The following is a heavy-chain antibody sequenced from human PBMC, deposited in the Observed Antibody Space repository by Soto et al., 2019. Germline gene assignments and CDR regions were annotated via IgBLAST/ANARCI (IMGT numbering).Heavy chain of an antibody. D-gene: IGHD4-17*01. CDR3: ASAVSTYYYYGMAV. Sequence: EEQLVESGGGVVQPGGSLRLSCAASGFTVSSKYMSWVRQAPGKGLEWVSVIYSVGNTYYADSVKGRFTISRDNSKNTLYLQMTSLRAEDTAVYHCASAVSTYYYYGMAVWGQGTTVTVSS. V-gene: IGHV3-66*01. CDR2: IYSVGNT. J-gene: IGHJ6*02. CDR1: GFTVSSKY.